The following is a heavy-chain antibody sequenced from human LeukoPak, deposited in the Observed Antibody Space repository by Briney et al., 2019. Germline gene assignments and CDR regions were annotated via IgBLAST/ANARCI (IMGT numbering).Heavy chain of an antibody. Sequence: ASVKVSXKASGYTFTSYDINWVRQATGQGLEWMGRINPNSGGTNYAQKFQGRVTMTRDTSISTAYMELSRLRSDDTAVYYCARDIDYWGQGTLVTVSS. CDR3: ARDIDY. V-gene: IGHV1-2*06. J-gene: IGHJ4*02. CDR2: INPNSGGT. CDR1: GYTFTSYD.